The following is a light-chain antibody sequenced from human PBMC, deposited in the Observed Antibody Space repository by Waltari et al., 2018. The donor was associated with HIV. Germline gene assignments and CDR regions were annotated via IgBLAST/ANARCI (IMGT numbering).Light chain of an antibody. CDR1: SSNIGGNS. J-gene: IGLJ3*02. V-gene: IGLV1-44*01. CDR3: QTWDTGPWV. Sequence: QSVLTQPPSASGTPGQRVSISCSGSSSNIGGNSVNWYQQLPGTAPKLLIYINNQRPSGVPDRCSGSKSGTSASLAISGLQSEDEAAYYCQTWDTGPWVFGGGTKLTVL. CDR2: INN.